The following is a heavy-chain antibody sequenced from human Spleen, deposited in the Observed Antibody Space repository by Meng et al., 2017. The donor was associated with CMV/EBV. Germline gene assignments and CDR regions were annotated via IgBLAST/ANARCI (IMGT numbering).Heavy chain of an antibody. J-gene: IGHJ3*02. Sequence: CKASGGTFSSYTISWVRQAPGQGLEWMGRIIPILGIANYAQKFQGRVTITADKSTSTAYMELSSLRSEDTAVYYCARDGGNSVAFDIWGQGTMVTVSS. CDR3: ARDGGNSVAFDI. D-gene: IGHD4-23*01. CDR2: IIPILGIA. CDR1: GGTFSSYT. V-gene: IGHV1-69*02.